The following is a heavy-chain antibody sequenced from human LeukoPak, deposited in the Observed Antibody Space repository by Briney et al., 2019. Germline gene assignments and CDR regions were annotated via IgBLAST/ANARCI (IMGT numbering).Heavy chain of an antibody. V-gene: IGHV4-39*07. CDR1: GGSISRSRDY. CDR2: IYYSGST. CDR3: ARRHYDILTGYYSNAFNI. Sequence: PSETLSLTCTVSGGSISRSRDYWGWIRQPPGKGLEWIGSIYYSGSTYYNPSLKSRVTIPGDTSKNRFSLKLSSVTAADTAMYYCARRHYDILTGYYSNAFNIWGQGTMVTVSS. D-gene: IGHD3-9*01. J-gene: IGHJ3*02.